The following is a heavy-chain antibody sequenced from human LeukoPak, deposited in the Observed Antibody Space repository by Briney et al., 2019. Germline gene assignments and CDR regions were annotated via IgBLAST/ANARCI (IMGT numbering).Heavy chain of an antibody. D-gene: IGHD3-22*01. J-gene: IGHJ4*02. V-gene: IGHV4-39*07. CDR2: IYYSGST. CDR1: GGSISSSSYY. Sequence: SETLSLTYTVSGGSISSSSYYWGWIRQPPGKGLEWIGSIYYSGSTYYNPSLKSRVTISVDTSKNQFSLKLSSVTAADTAVYYCARDPSRYYYDSSGYWDYWGQGTLVTVSS. CDR3: ARDPSRYYYDSSGYWDY.